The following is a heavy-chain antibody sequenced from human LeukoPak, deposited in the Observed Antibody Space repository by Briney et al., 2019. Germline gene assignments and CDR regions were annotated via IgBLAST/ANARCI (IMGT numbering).Heavy chain of an antibody. J-gene: IGHJ4*02. CDR2: ISSTNSYR. V-gene: IGHV3-21*05. D-gene: IGHD5-12*01. CDR1: GFTFSSYS. CDR3: ARDRGYSGYGGYFDY. Sequence: PGGSLRLSCAASGFTFSSYSMNWVRQAPGKGLEWVSYISSTNSYRIYADSVKGRFTISRDNAKNSLYLQMNSLRAEDTAVYYCARDRGYSGYGGYFDYWGQGTLVTVSS.